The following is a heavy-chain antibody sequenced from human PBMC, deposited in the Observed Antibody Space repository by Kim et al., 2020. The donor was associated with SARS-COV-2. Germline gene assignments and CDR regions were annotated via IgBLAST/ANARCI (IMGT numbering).Heavy chain of an antibody. CDR3: AIAGFENAFDY. V-gene: IGHV3-74*01. J-gene: IGHJ4*02. CDR2: INEHGTNT. D-gene: IGHD2-15*01. CDR1: GFTVSRYW. Sequence: GGSLRLSCAASGFTVSRYWMHWVRQAPGKGLVWVSNINEHGTNTYYADSVRGRFTSPRDTSPDYLIPQKHTSELEYITRYSYAIAGFENAFDYWGQGTL.